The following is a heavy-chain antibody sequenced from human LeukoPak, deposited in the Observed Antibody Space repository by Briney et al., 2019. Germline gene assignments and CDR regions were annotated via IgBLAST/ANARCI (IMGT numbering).Heavy chain of an antibody. D-gene: IGHD6-13*01. CDR2: ISGSGGST. CDR1: GFTFSSYE. CDR3: ARRAAVYRKFDY. J-gene: IGHJ4*02. Sequence: GGSLRLSCAASGFTFSSYEMNWVRQAPGKGLEWVSGISGSGGSTSYADSVKGRFTISRDNSKNTLYLQMNSLRAEDTAVYYCARRAAVYRKFDYWGQGTLVTVSS. V-gene: IGHV3-23*01.